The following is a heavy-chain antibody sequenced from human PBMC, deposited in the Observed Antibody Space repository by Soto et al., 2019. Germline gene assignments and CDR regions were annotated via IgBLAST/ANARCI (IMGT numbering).Heavy chain of an antibody. D-gene: IGHD3-10*01. Sequence: EVQLVESGGGVVRPGGSLRLSCAASGFTFDDYGMTWVRQVPGKGPEWVSGIDRNGDTHYSDSVKGRFTISRDSAKKSLYLQMNSLRTEDTALYHCARGSAGELLYDRWGQGTLITVSS. CDR1: GFTFDDYG. CDR3: ARGSAGELLYDR. J-gene: IGHJ5*02. V-gene: IGHV3-20*01. CDR2: IDRNGDT.